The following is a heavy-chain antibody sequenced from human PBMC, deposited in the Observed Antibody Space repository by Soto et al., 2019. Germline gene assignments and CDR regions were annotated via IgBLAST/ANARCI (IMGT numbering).Heavy chain of an antibody. J-gene: IGHJ6*02. CDR1: GGTFSSHA. CDR3: ATPASSVDYYFYAMDV. V-gene: IGHV1-69*06. D-gene: IGHD3-22*01. CDR2: IIPMFGTT. Sequence: QVQLVQSGAEVKKPGSSVKVSCKAFGGTFSSHAISWVRQAPGQGLEWMGGIIPMFGTTNYAQNFQGRVTITADKSTSTVDMDLSSLRSDDTAVYYCATPASSVDYYFYAMDVWGQGTTVTVSS.